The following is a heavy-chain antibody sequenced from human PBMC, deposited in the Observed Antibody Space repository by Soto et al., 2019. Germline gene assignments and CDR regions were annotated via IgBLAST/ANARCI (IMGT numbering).Heavy chain of an antibody. V-gene: IGHV4-59*01. CDR3: ARVPNSSGWKNKLYNWFDP. J-gene: IGHJ5*02. CDR1: GGSISSYY. CDR2: IYYSGST. D-gene: IGHD6-19*01. Sequence: SETLSLTCTVSGGSISSYYWSWIRQPPGKGLEWIGYIYYSGSTNYNPSLKSRITISVDTSKNQFSLKLSSVTAADTAVYYCARVPNSSGWKNKLYNWFDPWGQGTLVTVSS.